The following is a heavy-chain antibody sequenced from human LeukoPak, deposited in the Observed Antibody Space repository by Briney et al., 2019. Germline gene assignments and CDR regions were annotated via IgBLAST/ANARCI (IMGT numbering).Heavy chain of an antibody. CDR2: ISGSGDGT. D-gene: IGHD3-9*01. CDR1: GFIFSSYA. CDR3: AKSTLRSFVRSGYFDY. V-gene: IGHV3-23*01. J-gene: IGHJ4*02. Sequence: PGGSLRLSCAASGFIFSSYAMNWVRQAPVKGLVWVSFISGSGDGTYYADSVKGRFTISRDNSKNRVYLQLNSLRAEDTAVYYCAKSTLRSFVRSGYFDYWGQGALVTVSS.